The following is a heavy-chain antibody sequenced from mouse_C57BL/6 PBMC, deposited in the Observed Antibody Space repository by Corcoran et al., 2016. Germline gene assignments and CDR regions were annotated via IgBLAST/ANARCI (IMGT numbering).Heavy chain of an antibody. CDR3: ARRLTGYFDY. J-gene: IGHJ2*01. CDR2: INTYSGVP. Sequence: QIQLVQSGAELKKPGEPVKISCKASGYTFTTYGMSWVKQAPGKGLKWMGWINTYSGVPTYADDFKGRFAFSLENSASTAYLQINNLKNEDTATDFCARRLTGYFDYWGQGITLTVSS. D-gene: IGHD4-1*01. V-gene: IGHV9-3*01. CDR1: GYTFTTYG.